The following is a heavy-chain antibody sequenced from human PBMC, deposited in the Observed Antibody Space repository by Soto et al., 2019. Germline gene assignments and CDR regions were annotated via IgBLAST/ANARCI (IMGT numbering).Heavy chain of an antibody. CDR3: ARTNYDFWSGYPIGNWFDP. CDR1: GYTFTSYG. V-gene: IGHV1-18*01. J-gene: IGHJ5*02. Sequence: ASVKVSCKASGYTFTSYGISWVRQAPGQGLEWMGWISAYNGNTNYAQKLQGRVTMTTDTPTSTAYMELRSLRSDDTAVYYCARTNYDFWSGYPIGNWFDPWGQGTLVTVSS. D-gene: IGHD3-3*01. CDR2: ISAYNGNT.